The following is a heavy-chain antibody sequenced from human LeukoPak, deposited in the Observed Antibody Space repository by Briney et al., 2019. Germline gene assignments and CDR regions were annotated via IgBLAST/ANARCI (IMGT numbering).Heavy chain of an antibody. CDR1: GYTFTSYG. CDR2: ISAYNGNT. J-gene: IGHJ4*02. V-gene: IGHV1-18*01. D-gene: IGHD2-2*01. Sequence: ASVKVSCKASGYTFTSYGISWVRQAPGQGLEWMGWISAYNGNTNYAQKLQGRVTMTTDISTSTAYMELRSLRSDDTAVYYCARTALYCSSTSCYRDYWGQGTLVTVSS. CDR3: ARTALYCSSTSCYRDY.